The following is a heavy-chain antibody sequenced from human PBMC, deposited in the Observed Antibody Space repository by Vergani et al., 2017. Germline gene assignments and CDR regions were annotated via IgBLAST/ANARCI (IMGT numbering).Heavy chain of an antibody. J-gene: IGHJ4*02. CDR3: GGSGSYREINY. V-gene: IGHV3-66*01. CDR2: IYSGGST. D-gene: IGHD3-10*01. CDR1: VSTVSGNY. Sequence: ELQLVESGGGLVQPGGSLRLSCAAFVSTVSGNYMTWVRQAPGKGLEWVSVIYSGGSTYYADSVKGRFTISRDNSKNTLYLQMNSLRAEDTAVYYCGGSGSYREINYWGQGTLVTVSS.